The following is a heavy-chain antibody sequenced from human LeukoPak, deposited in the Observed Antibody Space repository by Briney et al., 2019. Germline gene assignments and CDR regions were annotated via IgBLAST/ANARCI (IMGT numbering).Heavy chain of an antibody. Sequence: SVKVSCKASGGTFSSYAISWVRQAPGQGLEWMGRIIPISGTANYAQKFQGRVTITTDESTSTAYMELSSLRSEDTAVYYCARPNYYDSSGSDFDYWGQGTLVTVSS. CDR1: GGTFSSYA. CDR2: IIPISGTA. V-gene: IGHV1-69*05. CDR3: ARPNYYDSSGSDFDY. D-gene: IGHD3-22*01. J-gene: IGHJ4*02.